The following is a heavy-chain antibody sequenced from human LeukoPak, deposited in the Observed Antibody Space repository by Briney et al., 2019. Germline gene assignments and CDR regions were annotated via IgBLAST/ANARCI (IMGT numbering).Heavy chain of an antibody. V-gene: IGHV4-59*08. CDR3: AGHKCGGDSTYDTFDI. CDR2: IHYSGRT. J-gene: IGHJ3*02. D-gene: IGHD2-21*02. CDR1: GGSHRIYY. Sequence: PAETLSLTRAVSGGSHRIYYWCCITQPLGRGLEWSGHIHYSGRTNYNTSLKSRVTISVDKTKDQISRTRGSVASAAPAVYYCAGHKCGGDSTYDTFDIWGQERLVTVSS.